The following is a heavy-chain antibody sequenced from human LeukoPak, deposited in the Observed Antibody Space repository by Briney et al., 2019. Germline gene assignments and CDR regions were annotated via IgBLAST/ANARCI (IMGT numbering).Heavy chain of an antibody. CDR3: AREGDSSSWYGRLFLEAFDI. D-gene: IGHD6-13*01. Sequence: PSETLSLTCAVSGGSISSSNWWSWVRQPPGKGLEWIGEINHSGSTNYNPSLKSRVTISVDTSKNQFSLKLSSVTAADTAVYYCAREGDSSSWYGRLFLEAFDIWGQGTMVTVSS. V-gene: IGHV4-4*02. J-gene: IGHJ3*02. CDR2: INHSGST. CDR1: GGSISSSNW.